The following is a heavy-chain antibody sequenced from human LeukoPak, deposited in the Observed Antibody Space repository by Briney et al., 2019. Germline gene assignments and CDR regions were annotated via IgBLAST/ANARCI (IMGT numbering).Heavy chain of an antibody. CDR2: ISGDGSNK. D-gene: IGHD1-1*01. CDR3: AKRSGSPHNFDY. CDR1: GFAFAEHT. Sequence: PGGSLRLSCAASGFAFAEHTMNWVRQPPGKGLQWVSLISGDGSNKHYADSVKGRFTISRDNSKTSLYLQMNSLTSEDTAFYYCAKRSGSPHNFDYWGQGVLVTVSS. V-gene: IGHV3-43*01. J-gene: IGHJ4*02.